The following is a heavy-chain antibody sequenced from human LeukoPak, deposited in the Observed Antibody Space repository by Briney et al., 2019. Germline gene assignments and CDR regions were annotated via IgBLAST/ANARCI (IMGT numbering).Heavy chain of an antibody. CDR1: GYTFTGYY. Sequence: ASVEVSCKASGYTFTGYYVHWVRQAPGQGLEWMGWINPNSGGTDSAQKFQGRVTMTRDTSITTAYMELSRLTSDDTAVYYCARDTGIAVLSDYWGQGTLVTVSS. J-gene: IGHJ4*02. CDR2: INPNSGGT. D-gene: IGHD6-19*01. CDR3: ARDTGIAVLSDY. V-gene: IGHV1-2*02.